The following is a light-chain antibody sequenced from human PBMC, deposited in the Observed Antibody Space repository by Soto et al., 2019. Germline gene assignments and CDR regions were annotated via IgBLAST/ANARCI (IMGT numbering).Light chain of an antibody. V-gene: IGKV1-39*01. Sequence: DIQMTQSPSSLSADVGDRVTITCRASQSLSDYLNWYQQKPGKAPNLLIHGASTLQSGVPSRFSGGGSGTEFTLTISSLQPEDFATYYCQLYGTSPPYTFGPGTKLEIK. CDR1: QSLSDY. CDR2: GAS. CDR3: QLYGTSPPYT. J-gene: IGKJ2*01.